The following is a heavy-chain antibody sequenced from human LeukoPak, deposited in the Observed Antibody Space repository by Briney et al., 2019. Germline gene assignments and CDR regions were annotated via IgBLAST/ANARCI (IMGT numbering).Heavy chain of an antibody. D-gene: IGHD4-17*01. CDR3: ARAANGWHFDY. V-gene: IGHV4-30-4*01. J-gene: IGHJ4*02. CDR2: IYYSGST. Sequence: DFWMNWVRQPPGKGLEWIGYIYYSGSTYYNPSLKSRVTISVDTSKNQFSLKLSSVTAADTAVYYCARAANGWHFDYWGQGTLVTVSS. CDR1: DFW.